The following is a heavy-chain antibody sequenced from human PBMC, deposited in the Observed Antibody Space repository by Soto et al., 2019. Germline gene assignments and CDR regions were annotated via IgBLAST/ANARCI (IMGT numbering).Heavy chain of an antibody. CDR3: ARESHDILTGPPWVWYFDL. D-gene: IGHD3-9*01. Sequence: QVQLQQWGAGPLRPLETLSLTCGVSGGSFSGYYWAWIRQSPGKGLEWIGEINDRGSINYNPSLKSRVGISVDTSTNHYSLNLRSVPAADTAVYYCARESHDILTGPPWVWYFDLWGRGTLVTVSS. J-gene: IGHJ2*01. V-gene: IGHV4-34*01. CDR2: INDRGSI. CDR1: GGSFSGYY.